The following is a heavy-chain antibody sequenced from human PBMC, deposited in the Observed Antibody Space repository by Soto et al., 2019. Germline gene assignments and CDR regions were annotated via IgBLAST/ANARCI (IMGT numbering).Heavy chain of an antibody. J-gene: IGHJ3*02. CDR1: GGSISSGDYY. CDR3: AHSTSGPAFEI. Sequence: SETLSLTCTVAGGSISSGDYYWSWIRQPPGKGREWIGYIYYSGSTYYNPSLKSRVTISVDTSKNQFSVKLVSVTAADTAVYYRAHSTSGPAFEIWGQETMVTVS. CDR2: IYYSGST. D-gene: IGHD6-19*01. V-gene: IGHV4-30-4*01.